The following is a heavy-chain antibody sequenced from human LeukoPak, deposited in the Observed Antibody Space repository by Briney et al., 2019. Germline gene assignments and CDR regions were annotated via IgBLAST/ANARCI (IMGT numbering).Heavy chain of an antibody. CDR1: GFTFSSYW. J-gene: IGHJ6*03. V-gene: IGHV3-7*01. Sequence: GGSLRLSCAASGFTFSSYWMSWVRQAPGKGLEWVANIKQDGSEKYYVDSVKGRFTISRDNAKNSLYLQMNSLRAEDTAVYYCAKRDVVVVAATTSYYYYYYMDVWGKGTTVTISS. CDR3: AKRDVVVVAATTSYYYYYYMDV. CDR2: IKQDGSEK. D-gene: IGHD2-15*01.